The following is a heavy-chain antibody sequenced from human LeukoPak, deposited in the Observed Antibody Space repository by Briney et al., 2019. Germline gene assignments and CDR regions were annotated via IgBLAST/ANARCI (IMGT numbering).Heavy chain of an antibody. J-gene: IGHJ6*02. V-gene: IGHV3-7*01. CDR1: GFTFSSYW. Sequence: GGSLRLSCAASGFTFSSYWMSWVRQAPGKGLEWVANIKQDGSEKYYVDSVKGRFTISRDNAKNPLYLQMNSLRAEDTAVYYCARDNYYYYYGMDVWGQGTTVTVSS. CDR2: IKQDGSEK. CDR3: ARDNYYYYYGMDV.